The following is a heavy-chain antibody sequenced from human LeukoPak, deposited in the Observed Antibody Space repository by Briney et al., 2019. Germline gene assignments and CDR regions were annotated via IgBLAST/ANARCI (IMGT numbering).Heavy chain of an antibody. CDR2: IYYSGST. CDR3: ARRVLRTDWYFDL. Sequence: SQTLSLTCTVSGGSISSYYWGWIRQPPGKGLEWIGSIYYSGSTYYNPSLKSRVTISVDTSKNQFSLKLSSVTAADTAVYYCARRVLRTDWYFDLWGRGTLVTVSS. V-gene: IGHV4-39*01. J-gene: IGHJ2*01. D-gene: IGHD3/OR15-3a*01. CDR1: GGSISSYY.